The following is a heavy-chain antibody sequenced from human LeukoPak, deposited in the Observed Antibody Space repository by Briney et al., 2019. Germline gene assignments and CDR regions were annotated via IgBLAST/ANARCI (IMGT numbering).Heavy chain of an antibody. D-gene: IGHD3-22*01. Sequence: GGSLRLSCAAPGFNLSNYGMHWVRQAPGKGLEWVAVMSHEGSDKYYADSVKGRFTISRDNSKNILYVQMNSLRAEDTAVYYCARDPDYDSSGYYYDRPSFFDYWGQGTLVTVSS. CDR2: MSHEGSDK. V-gene: IGHV3-30*03. CDR1: GFNLSNYG. J-gene: IGHJ4*02. CDR3: ARDPDYDSSGYYYDRPSFFDY.